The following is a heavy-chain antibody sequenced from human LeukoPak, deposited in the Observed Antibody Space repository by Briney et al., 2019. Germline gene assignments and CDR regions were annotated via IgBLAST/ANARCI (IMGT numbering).Heavy chain of an antibody. CDR2: INPNSGGT. D-gene: IGHD3-22*01. J-gene: IGHJ4*02. Sequence: GASVKVSCKASGYTFTAYYMHWVRQAPGQGLEWMGWINPNSGGTNYAQKFQGRVTLTRDTSVSTAYMELSRLRSDGTAVYYCATFPDDSSGYYDCWGQGSLVTVSS. CDR3: ATFPDDSSGYYDC. CDR1: GYTFTAYY. V-gene: IGHV1-2*02.